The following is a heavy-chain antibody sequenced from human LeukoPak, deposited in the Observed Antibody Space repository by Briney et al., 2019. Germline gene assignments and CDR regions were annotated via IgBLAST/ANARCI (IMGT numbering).Heavy chain of an antibody. CDR2: ISAYNGNT. D-gene: IGHD2-15*01. J-gene: IGHJ6*04. Sequence: ASVKVSCKASGYTFTSYGISWVRQAPGQGLEWMGWISAYNGNTNYAQKLQGRVTMTTDTSTSTAYMELRSLRSDDTAVYYCARARDIVVVVAATGEMGMNVWGKGTTVTVSS. CDR3: ARARDIVVVVAATGEMGMNV. V-gene: IGHV1-18*01. CDR1: GYTFTSYG.